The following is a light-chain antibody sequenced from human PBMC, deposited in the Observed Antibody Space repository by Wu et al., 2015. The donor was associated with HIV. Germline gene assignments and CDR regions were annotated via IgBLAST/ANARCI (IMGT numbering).Light chain of an antibody. CDR3: QQRSNWPWT. V-gene: IGKV3-11*01. CDR1: RSVGTL. J-gene: IGKJ1*01. Sequence: DIVLTQSPATLSLSPGERATLSCRAGRSVGTLLVWYQQKPGQAPRLLIHDASNRATGIPARFSGSGSGTDFTLTISSLEPEDFALYYCQQRSNWPWTFGQGTKVEFK. CDR2: DAS.